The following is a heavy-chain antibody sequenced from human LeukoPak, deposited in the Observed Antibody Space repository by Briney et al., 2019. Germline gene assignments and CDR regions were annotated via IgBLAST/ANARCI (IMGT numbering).Heavy chain of an antibody. CDR3: ARVSGGGYYYYYYMDV. CDR2: INHSGST. V-gene: IGHV4-34*01. Sequence: SETLSLTCTVSGGSISGYYWSWVRQPPGKGLEWIGEINHSGSTNYNPSLKSRVTISVDTSKNQFSLKLSSVTAADTAVYYCARVSGGGYYYYYYMDVWGKGTSVTVSS. D-gene: IGHD1-26*01. CDR1: GGSISGYY. J-gene: IGHJ6*03.